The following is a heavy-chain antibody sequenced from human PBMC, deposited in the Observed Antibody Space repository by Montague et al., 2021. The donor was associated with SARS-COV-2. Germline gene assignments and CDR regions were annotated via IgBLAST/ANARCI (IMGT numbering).Heavy chain of an antibody. CDR3: AGKVLTVPADY. CDR2: IYYSGST. CDR1: GGAMSSYY. J-gene: IGHJ4*02. Sequence: SETLSLTCTVSGGAMSSYYWSWIRQPPGKGLEWIGYIYYSGSTNXNPSLKSRVTISVDTSKNQFSLKLSSVTAADTAIYCCAGKVLTVPADYWGQGTLVTVS. V-gene: IGHV4-59*08. D-gene: IGHD4-11*01.